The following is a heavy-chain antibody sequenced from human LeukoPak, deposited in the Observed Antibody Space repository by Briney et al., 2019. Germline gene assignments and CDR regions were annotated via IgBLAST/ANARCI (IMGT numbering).Heavy chain of an antibody. Sequence: SETLSLTCPVSGGSISSGSYYWSWIRQPAGKGLEWIGRMYISGSSNYNPSLKSRVTMSIDTSKNQFSLRLRSATAADTAVYYCARGAMLGRDFWGGFIFDFWGQGALVTVSS. J-gene: IGHJ4*02. V-gene: IGHV4-61*02. CDR2: MYISGSS. CDR3: ARGAMLGRDFWGGFIFDF. CDR1: GGSISSGSYY. D-gene: IGHD3-3*01.